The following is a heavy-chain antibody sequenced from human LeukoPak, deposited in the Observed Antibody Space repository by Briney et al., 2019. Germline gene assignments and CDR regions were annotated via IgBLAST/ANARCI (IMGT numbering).Heavy chain of an antibody. CDR3: ARSGRGTYYYFDL. CDR1: NYPFTRYG. J-gene: IGHJ4*02. CDR2: ISGSKGNT. D-gene: IGHD1-26*01. V-gene: IGHV1-18*01. Sequence: ASVKVSCKASNYPFTRYGISWVRQAPGQGLEWMGWISGSKGNTNYAQKFQGRVSMTADASTGTAYLELRSLRSDDTAVYYCARSGRGTYYYFDLWGQGTLVTVSS.